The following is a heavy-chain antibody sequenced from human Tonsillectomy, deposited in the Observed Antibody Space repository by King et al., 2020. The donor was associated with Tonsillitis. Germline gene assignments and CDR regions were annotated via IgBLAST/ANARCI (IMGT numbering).Heavy chain of an antibody. J-gene: IGHJ6*02. V-gene: IGHV5-51*01. CDR3: ARRGYGNYPGHYYYGMDV. CDR1: GYNFDTYW. D-gene: IGHD5-12*01. Sequence: VQLVESRAEVKKPGETLKISCKASGYNFDTYWIAWVRQMPGKGLEWMGIIYPRDSDTRYGPSFQGQDIISADKSTTTAYLQWRSLEASASGIYYCARRGYGNYPGHYYYGMDVWGPGTTVTVSS. CDR2: IYPRDSDT.